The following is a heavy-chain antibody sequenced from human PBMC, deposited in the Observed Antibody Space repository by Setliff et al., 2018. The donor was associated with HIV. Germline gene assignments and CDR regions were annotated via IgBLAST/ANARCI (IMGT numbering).Heavy chain of an antibody. J-gene: IGHJ4*02. V-gene: IGHV3-30*02. CDR1: GFTISSYH. CDR3: ARVTGGSYYFDY. Sequence: GGSLRLSCAASGFTISSYHIHWVRQAPGKGLEWVAFVRHDGDVQIYADSVKGRFTISRDNSKNTLYLQMGSLRTEDMAVYFCARVTGGSYYFDYWGQGTLVTVSS. CDR2: VRHDGDVQ. D-gene: IGHD7-27*01.